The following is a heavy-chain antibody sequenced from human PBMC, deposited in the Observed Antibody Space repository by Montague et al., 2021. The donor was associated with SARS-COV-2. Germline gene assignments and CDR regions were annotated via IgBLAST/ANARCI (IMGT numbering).Heavy chain of an antibody. CDR1: GDSVSSSTVA. CDR2: TYFRSSCYN. D-gene: IGHD6-19*01. CDR3: ARQDTSGWLTFDY. J-gene: IGHJ4*02. Sequence: CAISGDSVSSSTVAWNWLRQSPSRGLEWLGRTYFRSSCYNDYALSVKSRLNIQPDSAKNQFSLQLTSVTPEDTAIYYCARQDTSGWLTFDYWGQGILVTVSS. V-gene: IGHV6-1*01.